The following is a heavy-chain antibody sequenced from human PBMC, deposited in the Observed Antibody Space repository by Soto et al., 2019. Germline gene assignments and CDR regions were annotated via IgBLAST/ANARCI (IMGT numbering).Heavy chain of an antibody. CDR3: ARDLVPAAIRAYYYYYYGMDV. Sequence: PGGSLGLSCAASGFTFSSYVMHWVRQSPGKGLEWVAVIWYDGCNKYYADSVKGRFAISRDNSKNTLYLQMNSLRAEDTAVYYCARDLVPAAIRAYYYYYYGMDVWGQGTTVTVSS. J-gene: IGHJ6*02. V-gene: IGHV3-33*01. CDR2: IWYDGCNK. D-gene: IGHD2-2*02. CDR1: GFTFSSYV.